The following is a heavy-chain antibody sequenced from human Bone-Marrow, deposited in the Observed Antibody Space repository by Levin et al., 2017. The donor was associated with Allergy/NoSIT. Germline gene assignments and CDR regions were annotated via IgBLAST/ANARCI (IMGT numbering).Heavy chain of an antibody. D-gene: IGHD5-18*01. J-gene: IGHJ6*02. Sequence: GESLKISCKVFGFAFTTYSIGWVRQMPGKGLEWMGIISPGNSKTLYSPSFEGQVTISVDKSTSTAYLQWISLKTSDRATYFCARLDGYTEPSVFIYGLDVWGQGTTVIVSS. CDR3: ARLDGYTEPSVFIYGLDV. CDR2: ISPGNSKT. CDR1: GFAFTTYS. V-gene: IGHV5-51*01.